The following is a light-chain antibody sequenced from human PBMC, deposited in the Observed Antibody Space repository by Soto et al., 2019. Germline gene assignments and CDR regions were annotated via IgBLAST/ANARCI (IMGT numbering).Light chain of an antibody. CDR2: DAS. CDR3: QQYDTWPLT. J-gene: IGKJ4*01. Sequence: EIVLTQSPATLSLSPVERATLSGRASQSVSSYLAWYQQKPGQAPRLLIYDASNRATGIPARFSGSGSGTDFTLTISSLEPEDFAVYYCQQYDTWPLTFGGGTKVDIK. V-gene: IGKV3-11*01. CDR1: QSVSSY.